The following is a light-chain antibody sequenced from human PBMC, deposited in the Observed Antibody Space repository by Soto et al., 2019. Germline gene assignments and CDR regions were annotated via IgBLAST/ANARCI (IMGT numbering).Light chain of an antibody. CDR1: QTIMTY. Sequence: GDEVTITCRASQTIMTYLNWYQLKPGKPPRLLIYAASSLQSGVPSRFSGSGSGTDFTLTISSLQPEDFATYSCQQSYSSPQTFGQGTKVDIK. V-gene: IGKV1-39*01. J-gene: IGKJ1*01. CDR3: QQSYSSPQT. CDR2: AAS.